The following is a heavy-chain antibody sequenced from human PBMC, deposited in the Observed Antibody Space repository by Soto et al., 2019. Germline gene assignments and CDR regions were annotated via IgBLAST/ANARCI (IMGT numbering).Heavy chain of an antibody. CDR1: GDSVSSNSAA. CDR3: ARHRGGLAAQSYYYYYGMDV. V-gene: IGHV6-1*01. Sequence: SQTLSLTCAISGDSVSSNSAAWNWIRQSASRGLEWLGRTYYRSKWYNDYAVSVKSRITINPDTSKNQFSLQLNSVTPEDTAVYYCARHRGGLAAQSYYYYYGMDVWGQGTTLTVSS. D-gene: IGHD6-6*01. J-gene: IGHJ6*02. CDR2: TYYRSKWYN.